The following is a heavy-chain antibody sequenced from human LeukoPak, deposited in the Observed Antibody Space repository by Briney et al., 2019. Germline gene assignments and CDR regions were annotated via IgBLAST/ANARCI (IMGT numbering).Heavy chain of an antibody. J-gene: IGHJ4*02. Sequence: PGGSLRLSCAASGFTFSSYSMNWVRQAPGKGLEWVSSISSSSSYIYYADSVKGRFTISRDNAKKSLYLQMNSLRAEDTAVYYCARDETYYDFWSGYYGHWGQGTLVTVSS. CDR1: GFTFSSYS. CDR2: ISSSSSYI. D-gene: IGHD3-3*01. V-gene: IGHV3-21*01. CDR3: ARDETYYDFWSGYYGH.